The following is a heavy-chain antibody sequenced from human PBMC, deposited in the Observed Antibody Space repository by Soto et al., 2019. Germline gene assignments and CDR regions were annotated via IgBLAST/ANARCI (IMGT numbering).Heavy chain of an antibody. CDR1: GFTFSSYA. D-gene: IGHD3-9*01. Sequence: EVQLLESGGGLVQPGGSLRLSCAASGFTFSSYAMSWVRQAPGKGLEWVSAISGSGGSTYYADSVKGRFTISRDNSKNTLYLPMTSLRAEDTPVYYCAKDLAFYDILTGPDYWGQGTLVTVSS. CDR3: AKDLAFYDILTGPDY. J-gene: IGHJ4*02. V-gene: IGHV3-23*01. CDR2: ISGSGGST.